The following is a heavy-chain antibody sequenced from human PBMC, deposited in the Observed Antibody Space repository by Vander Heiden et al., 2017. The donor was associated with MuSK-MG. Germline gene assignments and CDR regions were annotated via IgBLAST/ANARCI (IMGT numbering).Heavy chain of an antibody. CDR2: ISSNGGST. V-gene: IGHV3-64D*06. CDR1: GFTFSSYA. D-gene: IGHD6-19*01. J-gene: IGHJ4*02. CDR3: VKGGTIAVAGESPGY. Sequence: EVQLVESGGGLVQPGGSLRLSCSASGFTFSSYAMHWVRQAPGKGLEYVSAISSNGGSTYYADSVKGRFTISRDNSKNTLYLQMSSLRAEDTAVYYCVKGGTIAVAGESPGYWGQGTLVTVSS.